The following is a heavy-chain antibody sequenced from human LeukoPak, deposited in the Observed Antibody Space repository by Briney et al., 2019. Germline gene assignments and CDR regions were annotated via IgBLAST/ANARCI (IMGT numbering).Heavy chain of an antibody. Sequence: PGGTLRLSCAVSRFTFSSYGMSWVRQAPGKGLEWIGGISSSGGSTYYAEPVKGRFTISRENSKNTLYLQMNSLRAEDTAVYYCAKDATYGDPYYFDYWGQGTLVTVSS. CDR2: ISSSGGST. CDR3: AKDATYGDPYYFDY. V-gene: IGHV3-23*01. CDR1: RFTFSSYG. J-gene: IGHJ4*02. D-gene: IGHD4-17*01.